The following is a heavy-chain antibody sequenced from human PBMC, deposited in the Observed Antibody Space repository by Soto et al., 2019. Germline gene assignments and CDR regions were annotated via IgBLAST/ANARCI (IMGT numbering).Heavy chain of an antibody. V-gene: IGHV4-59*01. D-gene: IGHD3-22*01. CDR3: ARVRVVINPRHYYYGMDV. J-gene: IGHJ6*02. CDR1: GGSISSYY. CDR2: IYYSGST. Sequence: SETLSLTCTVSGGSISSYYWSWIRQPPGKGLEWIGYIYYSGSTNYNPSLKSRVTISVDTSKNQFSLKLSSVTAADTAVYYCARVRVVINPRHYYYGMDVWGQGTTVTVSS.